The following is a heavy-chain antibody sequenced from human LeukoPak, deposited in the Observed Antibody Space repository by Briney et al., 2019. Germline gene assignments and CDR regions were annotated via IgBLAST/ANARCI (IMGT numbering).Heavy chain of an antibody. Sequence: SETLSLTCTVSGGSISGDYWSWIRQPPGKGLEWIGYIYYSGSTNYNPSLKSRVTISVDTSKNQFSLKLSSVTAADTAVYYCARGGPSSRYFDYWGQGTLVTVSS. V-gene: IGHV4-59*01. D-gene: IGHD6-13*01. J-gene: IGHJ4*02. CDR2: IYYSGST. CDR3: ARGGPSSRYFDY. CDR1: GGSISGDY.